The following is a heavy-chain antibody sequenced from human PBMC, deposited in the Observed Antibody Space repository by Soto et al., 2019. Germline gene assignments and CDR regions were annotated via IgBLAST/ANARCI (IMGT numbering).Heavy chain of an antibody. CDR3: ARDDRGDNWIGYYFYGMDV. V-gene: IGHV1-18*01. Sequence: QVQLVQSGGEVKKPGASVKVSCKASGYAFESYGFTWVRQAPGQGLEWMGWTSAYNGNTNYAQKFQGRLTVTIDTSTNTGYMELRSLTSDDTALYYCARDDRGDNWIGYYFYGMDVWGQGTTVTVSS. J-gene: IGHJ6*02. D-gene: IGHD1-1*01. CDR2: TSAYNGNT. CDR1: GYAFESYG.